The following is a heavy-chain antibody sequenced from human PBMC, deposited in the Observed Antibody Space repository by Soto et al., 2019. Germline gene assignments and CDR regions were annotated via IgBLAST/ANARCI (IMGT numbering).Heavy chain of an antibody. Sequence: PGGSLRLSCAASGFTVSSNYMSWVRQAPGKGLEWVSVIYSGGSTYYADSVKGRFTISRDNSKNTLYLQMNSLRAEDTAVYYCAREIGYYDSSGLLPTRYYYYGMYVWGQGTMVTAP. CDR3: AREIGYYDSSGLLPTRYYYYGMYV. D-gene: IGHD3-22*01. J-gene: IGHJ6*02. CDR1: GFTVSSNY. CDR2: IYSGGST. V-gene: IGHV3-66*01.